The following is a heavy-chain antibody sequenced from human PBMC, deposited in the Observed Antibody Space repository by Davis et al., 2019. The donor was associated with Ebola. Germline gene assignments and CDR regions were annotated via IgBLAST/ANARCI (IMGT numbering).Heavy chain of an antibody. CDR3: ARITGTRMTYYFDY. CDR1: GYTFTSYG. V-gene: IGHV1-18*01. D-gene: IGHD1-7*01. J-gene: IGHJ4*02. Sequence: ASVKVSCKASGYTFTSYGISWVRQAPGQGLEWMGWISAYNGNTNYAQKLQGRVTMTTDTSTSTAYMELRSLRSDDTAVYYCARITGTRMTYYFDYWGQGTLVTVSS. CDR2: ISAYNGNT.